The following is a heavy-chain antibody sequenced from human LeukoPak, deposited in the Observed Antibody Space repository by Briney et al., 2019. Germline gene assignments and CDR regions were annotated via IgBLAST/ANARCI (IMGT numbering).Heavy chain of an antibody. D-gene: IGHD6-6*01. CDR2: IYSGGST. Sequence: PGGSLRLSCAASGFTFSSYAMSWVRQAPGKGLEWVSVIYSGGSTYYADSVKGRFTISRDNSRNTLYLQMNSLRAEDTAVYYCARDKGTSYLSSFDYWGQGTLVTVSS. CDR3: ARDKGTSYLSSFDY. J-gene: IGHJ4*02. V-gene: IGHV3-53*01. CDR1: GFTFSSYA.